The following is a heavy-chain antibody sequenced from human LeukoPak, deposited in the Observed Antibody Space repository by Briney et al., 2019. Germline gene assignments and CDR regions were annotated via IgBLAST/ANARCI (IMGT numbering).Heavy chain of an antibody. V-gene: IGHV3-11*05. Sequence: GGSLRLSCAASGFTFSDYYMSWIRQAPGKWLEWVLYITSSSSYTNYADSVKGRFTISRDNAKNSLYLQMNSLRAEDTAVYYCAREKSYYETWGQGTLVTVSS. D-gene: IGHD3-22*01. CDR1: GFTFSDYY. J-gene: IGHJ5*02. CDR2: ITSSSSYT. CDR3: AREKSYYET.